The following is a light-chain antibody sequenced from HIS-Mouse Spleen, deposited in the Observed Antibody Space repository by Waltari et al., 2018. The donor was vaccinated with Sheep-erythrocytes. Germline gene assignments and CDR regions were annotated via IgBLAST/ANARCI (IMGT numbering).Light chain of an antibody. V-gene: IGKV1-13*02. CDR3: QQFNSFPLT. CDR2: DAS. J-gene: IGKJ4*01. Sequence: AIQLTQSPSSLSASVGDRVTITCRASQGISSALAWYQQKPGKAPKLLIYDASSLESGVPSRFSGSGSGTDFTLTISSLQPEDFATYYCQQFNSFPLTFGEGPRWRSN. CDR1: QGISSA.